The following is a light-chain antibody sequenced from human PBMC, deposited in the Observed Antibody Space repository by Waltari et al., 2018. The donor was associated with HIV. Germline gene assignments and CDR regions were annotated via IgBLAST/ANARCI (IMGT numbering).Light chain of an antibody. V-gene: IGKV2-28*01. J-gene: IGKJ2*01. CDR2: LAS. Sequence: DIVMTQSALSLPVTPGEPASISCKSSQSLLHSNGINYLDWYLQKPGQSPHLLIYLASKRASGVPDRFSGSGSGTDFTLKISRVEAEDAGFYYCMQGLQTPYTFGQGTKLEIK. CDR1: QSLLHSNGINY. CDR3: MQGLQTPYT.